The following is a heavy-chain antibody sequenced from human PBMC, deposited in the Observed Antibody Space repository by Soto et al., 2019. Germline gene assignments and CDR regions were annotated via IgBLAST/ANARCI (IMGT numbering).Heavy chain of an antibody. J-gene: IGHJ3*02. D-gene: IGHD3-22*01. CDR1: GGSISSGGYY. CDR2: IYYSGST. Sequence: SETLSLTCTVSGGSISSGGYYWSWIRQHPGKGLEWIGYIYYSGSTYYNPSLKSRVTISVDTSKNQFSLKLSSVTAADTAVYYCAREGLGRNAFDIWGQGTMVTVSS. V-gene: IGHV4-31*03. CDR3: AREGLGRNAFDI.